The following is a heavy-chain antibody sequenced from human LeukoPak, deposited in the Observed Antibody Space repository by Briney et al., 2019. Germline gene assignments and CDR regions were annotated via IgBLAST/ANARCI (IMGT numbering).Heavy chain of an antibody. J-gene: IGHJ6*02. Sequence: GASVKVSCKASGYTFTSNYMHWVRQAPGQGLEWMGIINPSGGSTSYAQKFQGRVTMTRDTSISTAYMELSRLRSDDTAVYYCARDRREIRGTYYDILTGYSNYHGMDVWGQGTTVTVSS. D-gene: IGHD3-9*01. V-gene: IGHV1-46*01. CDR3: ARDRREIRGTYYDILTGYSNYHGMDV. CDR2: INPSGGST. CDR1: GYTFTSNY.